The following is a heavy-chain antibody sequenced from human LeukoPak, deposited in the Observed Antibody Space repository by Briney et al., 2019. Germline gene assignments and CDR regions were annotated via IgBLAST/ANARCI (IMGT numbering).Heavy chain of an antibody. D-gene: IGHD4-17*01. Sequence: ASVKVSCKTSGYTFSIYAMNWVRQAPGQRPEWMGWINAGNGKTKYSQRFQGRVTMTTDTSTSTAYMELRSLRSDDTAVYYCARDSGSAVTPYYYYSMDVWGKGTTVTVSS. CDR1: GYTFSIYA. J-gene: IGHJ6*04. V-gene: IGHV1-3*01. CDR2: INAGNGKT. CDR3: ARDSGSAVTPYYYYSMDV.